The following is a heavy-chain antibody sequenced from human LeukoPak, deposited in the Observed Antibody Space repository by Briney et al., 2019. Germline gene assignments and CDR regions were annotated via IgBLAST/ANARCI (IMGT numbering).Heavy chain of an antibody. D-gene: IGHD3-10*01. J-gene: IGHJ6*03. V-gene: IGHV4-34*01. CDR2: INHSGST. CDR1: GGSLSSYY. Sequence: SETLSLTCTVSGGSLSSYYWSWIRQPPGKGLEWIGEINHSGSTNYNPSLKSRVTISVDTSKNQFSLKLSSVTAADTAVYYCARQGNSITMVRGVSVEYYYYYYMDVWGKGTTVTISS. CDR3: ARQGNSITMVRGVSVEYYYYYYMDV.